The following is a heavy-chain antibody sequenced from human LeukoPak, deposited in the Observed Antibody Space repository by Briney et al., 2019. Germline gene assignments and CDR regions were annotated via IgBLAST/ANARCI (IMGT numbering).Heavy chain of an antibody. CDR2: TSSGLNVK. CDR1: GFTFRNYV. Sequence: GGSLGLSCAASGFTFRNYVIHWVRQAPGKGLEWVAVTSSGLNVKLYADSVKDRFTISRDNSRSTLYLQMNSLRPEDTAIYYCAREGYYGSGSPPSLYFDYWGQGTLVTVSS. J-gene: IGHJ4*02. V-gene: IGHV3-30-3*01. D-gene: IGHD3-10*01. CDR3: AREGYYGSGSPPSLYFDY.